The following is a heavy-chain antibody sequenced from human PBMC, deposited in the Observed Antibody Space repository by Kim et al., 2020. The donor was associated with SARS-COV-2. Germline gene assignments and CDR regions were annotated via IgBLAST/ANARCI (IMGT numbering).Heavy chain of an antibody. CDR1: GGTFSSYA. D-gene: IGHD4-17*01. CDR3: ARNGDAGDYFGYYYGMDV. CDR2: IIPIFGTA. J-gene: IGHJ6*02. Sequence: SVKVSCKASGGTFSSYAISWVRQAPGQGLEWMGGIIPIFGTANYAQKFQGRVTITADESTSTAYMELSSLRSEDTAVYYCARNGDAGDYFGYYYGMDVWGHGTNVTVAS. V-gene: IGHV1-69*13.